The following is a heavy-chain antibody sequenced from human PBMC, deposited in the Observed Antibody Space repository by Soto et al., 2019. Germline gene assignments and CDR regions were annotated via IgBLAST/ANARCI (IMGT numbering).Heavy chain of an antibody. V-gene: IGHV3-30-3*01. J-gene: IGHJ3*02. D-gene: IGHD2-21*01. CDR3: ARIPNDAFDI. CDR1: GFTFSSYA. Sequence: GGSVRLSCAASGFTFSSYAMHWVRQAPGKGLEWVAVISYDGSNKYYADSVKGRFTISRDNSKNTLYLQMSSLRAEDTAVYYCARIPNDAFDIWGQGTMVTVSS. CDR2: ISYDGSNK.